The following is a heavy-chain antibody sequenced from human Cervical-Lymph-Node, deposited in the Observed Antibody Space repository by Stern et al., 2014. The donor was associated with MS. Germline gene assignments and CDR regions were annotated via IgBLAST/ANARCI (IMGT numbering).Heavy chain of an antibody. V-gene: IGHV3-66*01. CDR3: TREMAARRLDP. CDR2: FYRGIST. Sequence: VQLVESGGTLVQPGGSLRLSCAASGSTVNSNYMTWVRQAPGKGLEWVSFFYRGISTYYAESVKGRFSFSIDNSKNTLFLHMNNLRVEDTAMYYCTREMAARRLDPWGQGTLVIVSA. D-gene: IGHD5-24*01. CDR1: GSTVNSNY. J-gene: IGHJ5*02.